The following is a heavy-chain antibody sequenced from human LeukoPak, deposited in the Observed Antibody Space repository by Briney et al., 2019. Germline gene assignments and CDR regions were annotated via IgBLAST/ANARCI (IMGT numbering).Heavy chain of an antibody. CDR2: ISGSGGST. Sequence: GGSLRLSCAASGFTFSSYGMSWVRQAPGKGLEWVSAISGSGGSTYYADSVRGRFTISRDNSKNTVYLQMNSLRAEDAAVYYCAKATGYLLWGQGTLVTVSS. J-gene: IGHJ4*02. CDR1: GFTFSSYG. CDR3: AKATGYLL. D-gene: IGHD1-14*01. V-gene: IGHV3-23*01.